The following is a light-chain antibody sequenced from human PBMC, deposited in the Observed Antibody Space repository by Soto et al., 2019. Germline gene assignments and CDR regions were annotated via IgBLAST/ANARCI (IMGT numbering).Light chain of an antibody. CDR3: QESYSTPLST. J-gene: IGKJ2*01. CDR1: QNIHTS. CDR2: AAY. Sequence: DIQMTQSPSSLSASVGDRVTITCRASQNIHTSLNWYQQKPGKAPKLLIYAAYILHSGVPSRLSGSGSGTDFTLTISSLQPEDFATDYCQESYSTPLSTFGQGTKLEI. V-gene: IGKV1-39*01.